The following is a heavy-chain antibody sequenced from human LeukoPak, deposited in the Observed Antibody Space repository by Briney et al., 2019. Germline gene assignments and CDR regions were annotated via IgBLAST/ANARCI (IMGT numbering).Heavy chain of an antibody. CDR2: ISDYNGNT. D-gene: IGHD7-27*01. CDR3: ARDETNWGTFDY. Sequence: ASVKVSCKASGYTFTSYGISWVRQAPGQGREWMGWISDYNGNTNYAQKLQGRVTMTTDTSTSTAYMELRSLRSDDTAVYYCARDETNWGTFDYWGQGTLVTVSS. J-gene: IGHJ4*02. CDR1: GYTFTSYG. V-gene: IGHV1-18*01.